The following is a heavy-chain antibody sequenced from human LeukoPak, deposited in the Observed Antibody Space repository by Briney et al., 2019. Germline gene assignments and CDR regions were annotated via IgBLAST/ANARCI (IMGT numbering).Heavy chain of an antibody. D-gene: IGHD1-7*01. V-gene: IGHV4-38-2*01. CDR1: GYSISSGYY. CDR3: ARRESTPSWNLKFDY. J-gene: IGHJ4*02. CDR2: IYHSGST. Sequence: PSETLSLTCAVSGYSISSGYYWGWIRQPPGKGLEWIGNIYHSGSTYYNPSLKSRVTISVDTSKNQFSLKLSTVTAADTAVYYCARRESTPSWNLKFDYWGQGALVTVSS.